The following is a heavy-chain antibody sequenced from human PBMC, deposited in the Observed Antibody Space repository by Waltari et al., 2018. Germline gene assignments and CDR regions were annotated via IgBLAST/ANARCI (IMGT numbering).Heavy chain of an antibody. V-gene: IGHV4-39*07. J-gene: IGHJ3*02. Sequence: QLQLQESGPGLVKPSETLSLTCTVSGGSISSSSYYWGWIRQPPGKGLEWIGSIYYSGSTYYNPSLKSRVTISVDTSKNQFSLKLSSVTAADTAVYYCARELQYSSSWYSAFDIWGQGTMVTVSS. CDR3: ARELQYSSSWYSAFDI. CDR1: GGSISSSSYY. CDR2: IYYSGST. D-gene: IGHD6-13*01.